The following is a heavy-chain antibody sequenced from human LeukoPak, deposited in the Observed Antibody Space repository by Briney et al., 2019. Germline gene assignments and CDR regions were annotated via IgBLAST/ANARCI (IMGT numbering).Heavy chain of an antibody. CDR1: GFTFSSYA. Sequence: GGSLRLSCAASGFTFSSYAMNWVRQAPGKGLEWVSSISSSSSYIYYADSVKGRFTISRDNAKNSLYLQMNSLRAEDTAVYYCARAALEWLSLDYWGQGTLVTVSS. CDR3: ARAALEWLSLDY. J-gene: IGHJ4*02. CDR2: ISSSSSYI. D-gene: IGHD3-3*01. V-gene: IGHV3-21*01.